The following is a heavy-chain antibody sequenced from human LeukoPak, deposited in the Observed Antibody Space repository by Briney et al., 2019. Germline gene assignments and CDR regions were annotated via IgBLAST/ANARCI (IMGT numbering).Heavy chain of an antibody. J-gene: IGHJ4*02. CDR2: IIPIFGTA. CDR3: ARDRGSGSYLHFDY. D-gene: IGHD3-10*01. V-gene: IGHV1-69*01. Sequence: SVKVSCKASGGTFSSYAISWVRQAPGQGLEWMGGIIPIFGTANYAQKFQGRVTITADESTSTAYMELSSLRSEDTAVYYCARDRGSGSYLHFDYWGQETLVTVSS. CDR1: GGTFSSYA.